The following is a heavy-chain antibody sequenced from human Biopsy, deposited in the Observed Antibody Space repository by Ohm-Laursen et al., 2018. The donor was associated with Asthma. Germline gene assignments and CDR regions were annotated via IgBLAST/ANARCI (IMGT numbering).Heavy chain of an antibody. D-gene: IGHD3-22*01. V-gene: IGHV3-9*01. CDR1: GFSFDDCA. CDR2: ISWNSGNI. CDR3: AKSADYYDSTDYLDF. Sequence: FLRLSCAASGFSFDDCAMHWVRQAPGKGLEWVSSISWNSGNIDYAVSVKGRFTISRDNAKNSLYLQMQSLRPEDTAFYYCAKSADYYDSTDYLDFWGRGTLVTVSS. J-gene: IGHJ4*01.